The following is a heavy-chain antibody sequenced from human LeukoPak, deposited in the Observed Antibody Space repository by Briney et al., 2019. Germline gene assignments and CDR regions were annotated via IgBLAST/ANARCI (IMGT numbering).Heavy chain of an antibody. Sequence: SQTLSLTCTVSGGSISSGGYYWSWIRQHPGKGLEWIGYIYYSGSTYCNPSLKSRVTISVDTSKNQFSLKLSSVTAADTAVYYCARDSTSSGVFDYWGQGTLVTVSS. CDR2: IYYSGST. CDR3: ARDSTSSGVFDY. J-gene: IGHJ4*02. V-gene: IGHV4-31*03. CDR1: GGSISSGGYY. D-gene: IGHD3-22*01.